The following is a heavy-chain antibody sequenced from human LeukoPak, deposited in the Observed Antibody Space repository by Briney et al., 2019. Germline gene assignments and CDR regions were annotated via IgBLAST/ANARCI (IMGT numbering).Heavy chain of an antibody. CDR3: AKDEGGSGGYLLFDYITSGLDS. CDR1: GFTFSSYG. J-gene: IGHJ4*02. D-gene: IGHD2/OR15-2a*01. V-gene: IGHV3-30*18. CDR2: ISYDGSNK. Sequence: PPGGSLRLSCAASGFTFSSYGMHWVRQAPGKGLEWVAVISYDGSNKYYADSVKGRFTISRDNSKNTLYLQMNSLRAEDTAVYYCAKDEGGSGGYLLFDYITSGLDSWGQGTLVTVSS.